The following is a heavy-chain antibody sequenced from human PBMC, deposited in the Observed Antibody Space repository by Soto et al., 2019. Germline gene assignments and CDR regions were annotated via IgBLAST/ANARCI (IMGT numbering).Heavy chain of an antibody. CDR3: ATASYYGADSTTDY. CDR1: GYAFTSHY. Sequence: GASVKVSCKASGYAFTSHYMHWVRQAPGQGLEWMGIINPSGGGTNYAQKFQGRVTVTSDTSTSTVYMYLSGLRSDDTAVYYCATASYYGADSTTDYWGQGTLVTVSS. CDR2: INPSGGGT. J-gene: IGHJ4*02. V-gene: IGHV1-46*01. D-gene: IGHD1-26*01.